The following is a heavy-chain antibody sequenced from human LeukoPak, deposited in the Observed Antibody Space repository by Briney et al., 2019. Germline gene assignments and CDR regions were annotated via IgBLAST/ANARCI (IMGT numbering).Heavy chain of an antibody. J-gene: IGHJ4*02. D-gene: IGHD3-22*01. V-gene: IGHV1-46*01. Sequence: ASVKVSCKASGYTFTGYYMHWVRQAPGQGLEWMGIINPSGGSTTYAQKFQGRVTMTRDMSTSTVYMELSSLRSEDTAVYYCARDPPSNYDSSGYYPSGAFDYWGQGTLVTVSS. CDR2: INPSGGST. CDR1: GYTFTGYY. CDR3: ARDPPSNYDSSGYYPSGAFDY.